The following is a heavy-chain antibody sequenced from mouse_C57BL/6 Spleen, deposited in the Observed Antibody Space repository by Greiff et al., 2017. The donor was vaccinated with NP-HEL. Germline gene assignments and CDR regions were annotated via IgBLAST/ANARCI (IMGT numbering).Heavy chain of an antibody. Sequence: QVTLKVSGPGILQPSQTLSLTCSFSGFSLSTFGMGVGWIRQPSGKGLEWLAHIWWDDDKYDNPALKSRLTISKDTSKNQVILKIANVDTADTATYYGARLIYYYGSSPAWFAYWGQGTLVTVSA. J-gene: IGHJ3*01. CDR2: IWWDDDK. D-gene: IGHD1-1*01. V-gene: IGHV8-8*01. CDR3: ARLIYYYGSSPAWFAY. CDR1: GFSLSTFGMG.